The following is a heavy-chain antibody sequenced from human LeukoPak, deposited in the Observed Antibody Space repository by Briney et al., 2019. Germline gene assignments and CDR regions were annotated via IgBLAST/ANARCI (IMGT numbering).Heavy chain of an antibody. V-gene: IGHV1-69*05. Sequence: SVKVSCKASGGTFSSYAISWVRQAPGQGLEWMGGIIPIFGTANYAQKFQGRVTITTDESTSTAYMELSSLRSEDTAVYYCAKMVPKDYYGMDVWGQGTTVTVSS. D-gene: IGHD5-24*01. J-gene: IGHJ6*02. CDR2: IIPIFGTA. CDR3: AKMVPKDYYGMDV. CDR1: GGTFSSYA.